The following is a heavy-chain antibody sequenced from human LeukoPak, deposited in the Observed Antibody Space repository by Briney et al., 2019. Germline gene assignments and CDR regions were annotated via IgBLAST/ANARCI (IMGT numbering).Heavy chain of an antibody. J-gene: IGHJ5*02. CDR3: ARGMGWFDP. CDR1: GGSISSSSYY. D-gene: IGHD1-14*01. Sequence: SETLSLTCTVSGGSISSSSYYWGWIRQPPGKGLKWIGSIYYSGSTYYNPSLKSRVTISVDTSKNQFSLKLSSVTAADTAVYYCARGMGWFDPWGQGTLVTVSS. V-gene: IGHV4-39*01. CDR2: IYYSGST.